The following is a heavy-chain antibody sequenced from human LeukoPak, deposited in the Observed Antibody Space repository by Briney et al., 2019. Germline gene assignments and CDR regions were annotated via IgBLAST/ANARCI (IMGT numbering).Heavy chain of an antibody. Sequence: PGGSPRLSCAGSGFIFRNYGMHWARQAPGQGLEWVAFISDGGTHLYYADSVKGRFTISRDNSESTMYLQMNSLRVEDTAVYYCAKEGTRSHSQWAFDFWGQGTMVTVSS. CDR3: AKEGTRSHSQWAFDF. CDR2: ISDGGTHL. V-gene: IGHV3-30*02. D-gene: IGHD6-19*01. CDR1: GFIFRNYG. J-gene: IGHJ3*01.